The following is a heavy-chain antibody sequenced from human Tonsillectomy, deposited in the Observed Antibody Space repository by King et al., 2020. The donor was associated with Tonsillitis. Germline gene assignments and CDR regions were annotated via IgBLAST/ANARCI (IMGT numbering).Heavy chain of an antibody. V-gene: IGHV1-69*01. J-gene: IGHJ3*01. CDR2: IIPIFDTP. Sequence: VQLVQSGAEVKKPGSSVKLSCKASGGTFRSYAIHWVRQAPGQGPEWMGGIIPIFDTPKYAQTFLGRVTITADESTSTAYMELSNLRSEDTAMYYCARCANELLWRDAFDLWGQGTIVTVSS. CDR3: ARCANELLWRDAFDL. CDR1: GGTFRSYA. D-gene: IGHD3-10*01.